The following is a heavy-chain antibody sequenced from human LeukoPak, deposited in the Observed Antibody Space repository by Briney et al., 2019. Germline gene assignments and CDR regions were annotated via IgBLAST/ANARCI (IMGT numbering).Heavy chain of an antibody. Sequence: PSETLSLTCTVSGGSISSYYWSWIRQPPGKGLERIGYIYYRGSTNYNPSLKSRVTMSVDTSKNQFSLKLTSVTAADTAVYYCARVSGSSSWLSYFDYWGQGTLVTVSS. J-gene: IGHJ4*02. CDR1: GGSISSYY. CDR2: IYYRGST. V-gene: IGHV4-59*01. D-gene: IGHD6-13*01. CDR3: ARVSGSSSWLSYFDY.